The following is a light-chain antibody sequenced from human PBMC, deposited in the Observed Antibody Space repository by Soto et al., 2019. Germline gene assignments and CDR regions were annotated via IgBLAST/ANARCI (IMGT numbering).Light chain of an antibody. J-gene: IGKJ2*01. CDR3: QQFDDSRPPFT. Sequence: ESVLTQSPGSLSLSPGERATLSCRATQTVNSKFLNWYQHKPGQAPRLLIYGASLRATGIPDRFSGSRSGADFTLTITSLQPEDSAVYFCQQFDDSRPPFTFGQGTKLEI. CDR1: QTVNSKF. CDR2: GAS. V-gene: IGKV3-20*01.